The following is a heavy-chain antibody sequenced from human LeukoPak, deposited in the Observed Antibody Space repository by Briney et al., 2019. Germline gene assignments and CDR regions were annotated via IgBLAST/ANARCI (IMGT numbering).Heavy chain of an antibody. D-gene: IGHD3-22*01. J-gene: IGHJ4*02. CDR3: AKALESGYDSSGFDY. CDR1: GFTFSSYA. Sequence: GGSLRLSCAASGFTFSSYAMSWVRQAPGKGLEGVSAISGSGGSTYYADSVKGRFTISRDNSKNTLYLQMNSLRAEDTAVYYCAKALESGYDSSGFDYWGQGTLVTVSS. V-gene: IGHV3-23*01. CDR2: ISGSGGST.